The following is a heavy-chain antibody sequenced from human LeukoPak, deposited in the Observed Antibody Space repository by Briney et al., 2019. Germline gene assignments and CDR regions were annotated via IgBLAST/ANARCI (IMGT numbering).Heavy chain of an antibody. CDR2: IYTSGST. D-gene: IGHD2-2*02. V-gene: IGHV4-4*07. J-gene: IGHJ6*03. Sequence: SETLSLTCTVSGGSISSYYWSWIRQPAGKGLEWIGRIYTSGSTNYNPSLKSRVTMSVDTSKNQFSLKLSSVTAADTAAYYCARDRAIVVVPAAIDYYMDVWGKGTTVTISS. CDR3: ARDRAIVVVPAAIDYYMDV. CDR1: GGSISSYY.